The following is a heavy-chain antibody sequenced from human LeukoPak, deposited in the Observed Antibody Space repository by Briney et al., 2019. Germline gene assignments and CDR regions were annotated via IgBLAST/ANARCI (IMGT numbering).Heavy chain of an antibody. J-gene: IGHJ3*02. Sequence: GGSLRLSCAASGFTFSSYAMSWVRQAPGKGLEWVSAISGSGGSTYYADSVKGRFTISRDNSKNTLYLQMNSLRAEDTAVYYCAKERGIYCSSTSCYFDAFDIWGQGTMVTVS. CDR1: GFTFSSYA. CDR2: ISGSGGST. CDR3: AKERGIYCSSTSCYFDAFDI. V-gene: IGHV3-23*01. D-gene: IGHD2-2*01.